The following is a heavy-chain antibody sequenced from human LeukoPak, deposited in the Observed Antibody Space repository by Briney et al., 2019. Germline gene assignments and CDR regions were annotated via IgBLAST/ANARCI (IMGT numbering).Heavy chain of an antibody. CDR1: GFTFSSYA. D-gene: IGHD6-19*01. J-gene: IGHJ4*02. CDR3: ARDQWKTLDY. V-gene: IGHV3-30-3*01. Sequence: PGGSLRLSCAASGFTFSSYAMHWVRQAPGKGLEWVAVISYDGSNKYYADSVKGRFTISRDNSKNTLYLQMNSLRAEDTAVYYCARDQWKTLDYWGQGTLVTVSS. CDR2: ISYDGSNK.